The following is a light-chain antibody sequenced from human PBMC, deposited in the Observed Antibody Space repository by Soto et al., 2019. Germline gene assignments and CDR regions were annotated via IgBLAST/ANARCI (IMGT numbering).Light chain of an antibody. CDR3: LKDFDYPWK. J-gene: IGKJ1*01. V-gene: IGKV1-6*01. CDR1: HDIRRD. Sequence: IQPAQSPSCLSAPVGGSVTITCRASHDIRRDLAWFQQRPGKAPKILIYGSSDLQSGVPSRFSGSGSGTDFSLTIISLQPEDFATYFCLKDFDYPWKFGQGTKVDIK. CDR2: GSS.